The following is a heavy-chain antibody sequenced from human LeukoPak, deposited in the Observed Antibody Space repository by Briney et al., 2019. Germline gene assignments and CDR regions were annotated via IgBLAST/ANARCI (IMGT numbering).Heavy chain of an antibody. D-gene: IGHD3-10*01. CDR3: ARAYYGSGSYYNPPAY. V-gene: IGHV4-34*01. CDR2: INHSGST. Sequence: PSETLSLTCAVYGGSFSGYYWSWIRQPPGKGLEWIGEINHSGSTNYNPSLKSRVTISVDTTKNQFSLKLSSVTAADTAMYYCARAYYGSGSYYNPPAYWGQGTLVTVSS. J-gene: IGHJ4*02. CDR1: GGSFSGYY.